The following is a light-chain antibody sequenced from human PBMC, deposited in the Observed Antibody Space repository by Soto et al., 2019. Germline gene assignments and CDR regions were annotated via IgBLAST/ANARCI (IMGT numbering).Light chain of an antibody. V-gene: IGKV3-20*01. CDR2: GAS. Sequence: EIVLTQSPGTLSLSPGERATLSCRASQSVSSSYLAWYQQKPGQAPGLLIYGASSRATVIPDRFSGSGSGTDFTLTISRLEPEDFAEYYFQQYGSSPTFGPGTKVDIK. CDR1: QSVSSSY. J-gene: IGKJ3*01. CDR3: QQYGSSPT.